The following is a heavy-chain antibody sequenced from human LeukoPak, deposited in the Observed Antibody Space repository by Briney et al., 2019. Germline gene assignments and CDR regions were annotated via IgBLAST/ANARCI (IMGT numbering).Heavy chain of an antibody. Sequence: SETLSLTCTVSGGSIISGGYYWSWIRQHPGKGLEWIGYIYYSGSTYYNPSLKSRVTISVDTSKNQFSLKLSSVTAADTAVYYCARAGPPYCSGGSCPLDYWGQGTLVTVSS. D-gene: IGHD2-15*01. CDR1: GGSIISGGYY. CDR3: ARAGPPYCSGGSCPLDY. V-gene: IGHV4-31*03. J-gene: IGHJ4*02. CDR2: IYYSGST.